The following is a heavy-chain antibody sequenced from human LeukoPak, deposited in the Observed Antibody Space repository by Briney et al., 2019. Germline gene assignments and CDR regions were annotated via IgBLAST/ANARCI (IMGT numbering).Heavy chain of an antibody. CDR3: AREVFPGGLLNTAFDH. Sequence: PGGSLRLSCAASGFTFTNFWMNWVRQTPGKGLMWVSRIQTDGSTRYAESVKGRFTISRDNAKNSLYLQMNGLRVEDTAVYYCAREVFPGGLLNTAFDHWGQGALVTVSS. D-gene: IGHD2-8*02. CDR2: IQTDGST. J-gene: IGHJ4*02. V-gene: IGHV3-74*01. CDR1: GFTFTNFW.